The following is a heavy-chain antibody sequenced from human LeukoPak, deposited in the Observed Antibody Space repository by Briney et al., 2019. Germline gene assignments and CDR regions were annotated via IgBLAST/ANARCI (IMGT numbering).Heavy chain of an antibody. CDR2: IHYSGST. V-gene: IGHV4-39*01. Sequence: SETLSLTCTVSGGSISSSNYYWGWIRQPPGKGLEWMGSIHYSGSTYNNPSLKSRVTMSVDTSKSQFSLKVSSVAAADTAVYYCARLLHDSRGYYYFDYWGQGTLVIVSS. D-gene: IGHD3-22*01. CDR1: GGSISSSNYY. J-gene: IGHJ4*02. CDR3: ARLLHDSRGYYYFDY.